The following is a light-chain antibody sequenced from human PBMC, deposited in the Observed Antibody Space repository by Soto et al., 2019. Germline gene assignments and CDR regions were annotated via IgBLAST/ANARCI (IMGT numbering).Light chain of an antibody. CDR1: SSDVGGYNY. CDR3: TSYTSYSTLDV. Sequence: QSALTQPASVSGSPGQSITISCTGTSSDVGGYNYVSWYQQHLDKAPKLMIYEVSNRPSGVSNRFSGSKSGHTASLTISGLQSEDEADYFCTSYTSYSTLDVFGTGTKLTVL. J-gene: IGLJ1*01. V-gene: IGLV2-14*01. CDR2: EVS.